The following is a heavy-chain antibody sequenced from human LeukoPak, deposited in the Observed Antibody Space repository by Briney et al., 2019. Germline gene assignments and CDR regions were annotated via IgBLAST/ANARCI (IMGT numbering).Heavy chain of an antibody. CDR1: GFTFSSYA. J-gene: IGHJ4*02. Sequence: GGSPRLSCAASGFTFSSYAMSWVRQAPGKGLEWVSAISGSGGSTYYADSVKGRFTISRDNSKNTLYLQMNSLRAEDTAVYYCAKDWGTSSGWLGGYFDYWGQGTLVTVSS. V-gene: IGHV3-23*01. D-gene: IGHD6-19*01. CDR2: ISGSGGST. CDR3: AKDWGTSSGWLGGYFDY.